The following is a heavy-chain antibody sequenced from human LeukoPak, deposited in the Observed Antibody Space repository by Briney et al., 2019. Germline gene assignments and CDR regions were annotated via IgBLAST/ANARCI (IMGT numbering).Heavy chain of an antibody. Sequence: ASVKVSCKXSGYTFTSDDINWVRQATGQGLEWMGWMNPNSGNTGYAQKFQGRVTITRNTSISTAYMELSSLRSEDTAVYYCARGTYYDFWSGYYHFDYWGQGALVTVSS. J-gene: IGHJ4*02. CDR3: ARGTYYDFWSGYYHFDY. V-gene: IGHV1-8*03. CDR1: GYTFTSDD. CDR2: MNPNSGNT. D-gene: IGHD3-3*01.